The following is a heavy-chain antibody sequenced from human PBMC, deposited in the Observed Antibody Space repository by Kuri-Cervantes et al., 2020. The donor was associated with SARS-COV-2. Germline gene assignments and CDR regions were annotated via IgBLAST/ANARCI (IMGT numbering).Heavy chain of an antibody. D-gene: IGHD6-6*01. CDR1: GGSISSGDYY. Sequence: LRLSCTVSGGSISSGDYYWSWIRQPPGKGLEWIAIIYHSGSTYYNPSLKSRVTISLDTSKNQFSLKLSSVTAADTAVYYCARRGAGSSSAAFDIWGLGTMVTVSS. V-gene: IGHV4-30-4*08. J-gene: IGHJ3*02. CDR3: ARRGAGSSSAAFDI. CDR2: IYHSGST.